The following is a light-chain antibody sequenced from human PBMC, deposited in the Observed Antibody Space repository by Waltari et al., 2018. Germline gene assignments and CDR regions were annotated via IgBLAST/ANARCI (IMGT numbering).Light chain of an antibody. CDR2: GAS. CDR3: LQDYNYPWT. Sequence: AIQMTQSPSSLSASVGDRVTITCRASQGIRNDLGWYQQKAGKAPKLLIYGASSLRSGFPSRFSGSGSGTEFTLTISSLQPEDFATYYCLQDYNYPWTFGQGTKVEIK. J-gene: IGKJ1*01. V-gene: IGKV1-6*01. CDR1: QGIRND.